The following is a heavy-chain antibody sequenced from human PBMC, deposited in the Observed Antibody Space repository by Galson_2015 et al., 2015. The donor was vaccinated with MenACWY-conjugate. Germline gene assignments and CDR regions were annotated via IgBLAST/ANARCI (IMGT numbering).Heavy chain of an antibody. Sequence: SLRLSCAASGFTFSDYYMSWIRQAPGKGLECVAYISSSSRYTNYADSVKGRFTISRDNAKNSLYLQMNSLGAEDTAVYYCASRDSSSWYRQYFHHWGQGTLVTVSS. CDR3: ASRDSSSWYRQYFHH. V-gene: IGHV3-11*06. J-gene: IGHJ1*01. CDR1: GFTFSDYY. CDR2: ISSSSRYT. D-gene: IGHD6-13*01.